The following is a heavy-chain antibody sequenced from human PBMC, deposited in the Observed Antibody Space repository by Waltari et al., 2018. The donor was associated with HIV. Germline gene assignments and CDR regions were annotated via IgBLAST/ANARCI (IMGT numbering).Heavy chain of an antibody. V-gene: IGHV3-15*01. CDR3: TTGGYPTEAFDV. CDR2: IKSKRDGGAT. D-gene: IGHD5-12*01. Sequence: EVQVVESGGGLVKPGGSLRVSCSSFKLTCEAVCMTWVRQAPGKGLEWVGRIKSKRDGGATDYAASVKGRFVISRDDSQNTLYLQMSGLRTEDTAMYYCTTGGYPTEAFDVWGQGTMVTVSP. CDR1: KLTCEAVC. J-gene: IGHJ3*01.